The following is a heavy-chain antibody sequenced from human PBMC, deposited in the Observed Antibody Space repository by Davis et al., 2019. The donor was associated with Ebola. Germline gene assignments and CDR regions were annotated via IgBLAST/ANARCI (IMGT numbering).Heavy chain of an antibody. CDR2: VNAGNGDT. Sequence: ASVKVSCKTSGYTFTNYAIHWVRQAPGQRLEWMGWVNAGNGDTKYSQNFQGRVTITRDTPAGTAYMELSSLRSEDTAVYYCAGSLHPYENYYYYYGMDVWGQGTTVTVSS. D-gene: IGHD5-12*01. CDR1: GYTFTNYA. V-gene: IGHV1-3*01. CDR3: AGSLHPYENYYYYYGMDV. J-gene: IGHJ6*02.